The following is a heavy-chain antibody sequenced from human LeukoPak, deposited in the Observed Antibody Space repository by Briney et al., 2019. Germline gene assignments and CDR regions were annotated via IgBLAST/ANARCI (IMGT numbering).Heavy chain of an antibody. Sequence: GGSLRLSCAASGFFFDDYGMHWVRQVPGKGLEWVAGISWQSNTRKYADSVRGRSTISRDNAKNSLYLQMNSLKLEDTALYYCVKERDFWSGLDVWGQGTMVTVS. D-gene: IGHD3-3*01. J-gene: IGHJ6*02. CDR1: GFFFDDYG. CDR3: VKERDFWSGLDV. V-gene: IGHV3-9*01. CDR2: ISWQSNTR.